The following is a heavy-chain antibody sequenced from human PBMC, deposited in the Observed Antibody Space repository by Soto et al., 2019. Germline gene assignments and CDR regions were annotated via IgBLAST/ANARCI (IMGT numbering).Heavy chain of an antibody. J-gene: IGHJ3*02. CDR3: ARYGHYDSSGYPDAFDI. Sequence: PGGSLRLSCAASGFTFSSYSMNWVRQAPGKGLEWVSSISSSSSYIYYADSVKGRFTISRDNAKNSLYLQMNSLRAEDTAVNYCARYGHYDSSGYPDAFDIWGQGTMVTVSS. V-gene: IGHV3-21*01. CDR1: GFTFSSYS. CDR2: ISSSSSYI. D-gene: IGHD3-22*01.